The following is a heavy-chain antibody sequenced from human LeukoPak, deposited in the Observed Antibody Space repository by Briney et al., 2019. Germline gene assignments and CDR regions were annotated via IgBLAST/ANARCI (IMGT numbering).Heavy chain of an antibody. CDR3: AKRAGSALSAGA. V-gene: IGHV3-30*02. Sequence: GGSLRLSCAASGFTFSSYGMHWVRQAPGKGLDWVAYIRNDASNTYYADSVKGRFSISRDNSKNTVYLQMNSLIPEDTAVYYCAKRAGSALSAGAWGQGTLVTVSS. J-gene: IGHJ5*02. CDR2: IRNDASNT. D-gene: IGHD3-10*01. CDR1: GFTFSSYG.